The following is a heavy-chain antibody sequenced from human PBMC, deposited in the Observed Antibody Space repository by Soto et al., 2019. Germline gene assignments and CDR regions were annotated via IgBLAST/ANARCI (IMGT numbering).Heavy chain of an antibody. CDR2: ISSSSSTI. Sequence: LRLSCAASGFTFSSYSMNWVRQAPGKGLEWVSYISSSSSTIYYADSVKGRFTISRDNAKNSLYLQMNSLRAEDTAVYYCARVPREYSSSSKGDWYFALWGRGTLVIVSS. J-gene: IGHJ2*01. CDR1: GFTFSSYS. CDR3: ARVPREYSSSSKGDWYFAL. D-gene: IGHD6-6*01. V-gene: IGHV3-48*01.